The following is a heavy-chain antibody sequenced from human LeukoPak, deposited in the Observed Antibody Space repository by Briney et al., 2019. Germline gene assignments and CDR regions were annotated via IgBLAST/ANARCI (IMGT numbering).Heavy chain of an antibody. CDR3: ASYIGATGTRGPFDY. Sequence: GGSLRLSCAASGFTVNSKYMSWVRQAPGKGLEWVSVIFSDGKTYYADSVKGRFTISRDDSKNTLSLQMRSLRAEDTALYYCASYIGATGTRGPFDYWGQGTLVTVSS. CDR1: GFTVNSKY. V-gene: IGHV3-66*01. D-gene: IGHD3-9*01. J-gene: IGHJ4*02. CDR2: IFSDGKT.